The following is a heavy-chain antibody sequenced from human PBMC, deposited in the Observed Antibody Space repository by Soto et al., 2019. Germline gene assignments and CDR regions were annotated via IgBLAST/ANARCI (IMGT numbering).Heavy chain of an antibody. J-gene: IGHJ5*02. CDR2: IYYSGST. CDR3: ATQEVGGSYVYTFDP. CDR1: GGSITSSSYD. D-gene: IGHD1-26*01. V-gene: IGHV4-39*01. Sequence: QLHLRESGPGLVKPSETLSLTCTVSGGSITSSSYDWGWIRQPPGMGLEWIGSIYYSGSTYYNPSLKSRVTISVDTSKNQFSLKLSSVTAADTAVYYCATQEVGGSYVYTFDPWGQGTLVTVSS.